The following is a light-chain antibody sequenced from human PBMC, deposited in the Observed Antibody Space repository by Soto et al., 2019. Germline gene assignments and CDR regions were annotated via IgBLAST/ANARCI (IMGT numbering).Light chain of an antibody. CDR2: GAS. CDR1: QDVSTN. J-gene: IGKJ2*01. Sequence: ETVMTQSPDTLSVSPGESATLSCRASQDVSTNLAWFQQKPGQTPRLVLYGASKRATGIPARFSGSGSGRHFPPPTTSPRSKVLGVYNGKNNNTWPPSILGQGTKVEIK. V-gene: IGKV3-15*01. CDR3: KNNNTWPPSI.